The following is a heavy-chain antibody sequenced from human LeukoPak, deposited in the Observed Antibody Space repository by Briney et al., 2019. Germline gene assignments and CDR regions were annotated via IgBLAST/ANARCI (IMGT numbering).Heavy chain of an antibody. Sequence: SETLSLTCTVFGDSINNYYCGWIRPTAGKGLDWIGRIYASGSTNFSPSLNTRVTMSLDMSKNQIFLKMTSLTAADTAVYYCARVRQALQQFDYWGQGIVVTVSS. CDR3: ARVRQALQQFDY. V-gene: IGHV4-4*07. CDR2: IYASGST. J-gene: IGHJ4*02. D-gene: IGHD1/OR15-1a*01. CDR1: GDSINNYY.